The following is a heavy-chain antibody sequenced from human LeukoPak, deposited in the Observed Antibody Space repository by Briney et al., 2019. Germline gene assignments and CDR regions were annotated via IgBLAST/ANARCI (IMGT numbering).Heavy chain of an antibody. CDR2: INPSGGST. J-gene: IGHJ4*02. CDR3: ASGCSGGSCYSGSPIVY. CDR1: GYTFTSYY. D-gene: IGHD2-15*01. V-gene: IGHV1-46*01. Sequence: GASVKVSCKASGYTFTSYYMHWVRQAPGQGREWMGIINPSGGSTSYAQKFQGRVTMTRDMSTSTVYMELSSLRSEDTAVYYCASGCSGGSCYSGSPIVYWGQGTLVTVSS.